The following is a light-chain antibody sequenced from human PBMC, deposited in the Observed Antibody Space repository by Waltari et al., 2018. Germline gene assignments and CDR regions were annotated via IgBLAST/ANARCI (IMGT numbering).Light chain of an antibody. Sequence: ETVMTQSPATLSVSPGERATLSCRASQSVTTNLAWYQRKPGQTPRLLIYGASTRATGIPLRFSGSGSRTEFTLTISSLQSEDFAVYYCQQYNNWPPWTFGQGTKVEIK. CDR3: QQYNNWPPWT. J-gene: IGKJ1*01. V-gene: IGKV3-15*01. CDR2: GAS. CDR1: QSVTTN.